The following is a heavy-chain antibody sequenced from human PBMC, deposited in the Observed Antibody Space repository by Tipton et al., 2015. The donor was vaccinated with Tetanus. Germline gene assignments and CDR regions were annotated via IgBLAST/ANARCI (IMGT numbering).Heavy chain of an antibody. J-gene: IGHJ4*02. CDR2: INARTHTI. CDR3: ARGSGAMDS. CDR1: GFTFSSYS. V-gene: IGHV3-48*02. D-gene: IGHD7-27*01. Sequence: LSLTCAVSGFTFSSYSMNWVRQAPGKGLEWISCINARTHTIYYAGSVKGRFTISRDNAKNSLYLQMTSLRDDDTAVYYRARGSGAMDSWGQGTLVTVSS.